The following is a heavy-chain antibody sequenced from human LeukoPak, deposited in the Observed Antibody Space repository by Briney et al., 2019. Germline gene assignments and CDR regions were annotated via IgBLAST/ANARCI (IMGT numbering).Heavy chain of an antibody. CDR1: AYTISAHY. CDR3: ARDWGYCTNGVCYIYYYYYGMDV. Sequence: ASVKVSCKAFAYTISAHYVHWVRQAPGQGLEWMGRINPDGDGTNYAQKLQGRVTMTTDTSTSTAYMELRSLRSDDTAVYYCARDWGYCTNGVCYIYYYYYGMDVWGQGTTVTVSS. J-gene: IGHJ6*02. D-gene: IGHD2-8*01. CDR2: INPDGDGT. V-gene: IGHV1-2*06.